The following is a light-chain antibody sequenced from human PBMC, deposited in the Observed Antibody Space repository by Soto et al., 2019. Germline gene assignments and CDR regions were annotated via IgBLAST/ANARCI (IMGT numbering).Light chain of an antibody. J-gene: IGKJ1*01. CDR1: QSVLYSSNNKNY. CDR3: QQYYSTPPWT. V-gene: IGKV4-1*01. CDR2: WAS. Sequence: DIVMTQSPDSLAVSLGGRATINCKSSQSVLYSSNNKNYLDWYQQKPGQPPKLLIYWASTRESGVPDRFSGSGSGTDFTLTISSLQAEDVVVYYCQQYYSTPPWTFGQGTKVEIK.